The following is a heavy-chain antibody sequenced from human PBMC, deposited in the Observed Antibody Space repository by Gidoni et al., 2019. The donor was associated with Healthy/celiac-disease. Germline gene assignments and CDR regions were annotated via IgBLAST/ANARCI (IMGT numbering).Heavy chain of an antibody. CDR3: AKGHSGYYFDY. Sequence: EVQLLESGGGLVQPGGSLRLSCADSVFTFSSDAMGWVRHAPGKGLEWVSAISGSGGSTYYADSGKGRFTISRDNSKNTLYLQMNSLRAEDTAVYYCAKGHSGYYFDYWGQGTLVTVSS. J-gene: IGHJ4*02. V-gene: IGHV3-23*01. CDR1: VFTFSSDA. CDR2: ISGSGGST. D-gene: IGHD3-22*01.